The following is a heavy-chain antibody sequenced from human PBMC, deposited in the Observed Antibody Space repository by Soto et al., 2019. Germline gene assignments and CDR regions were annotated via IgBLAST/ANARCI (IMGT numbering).Heavy chain of an antibody. Sequence: ETLSLTCAVSGDSISNDYYWGWIRQPPGKGLEWIGYIYYSGSTNYNPSLKSRVTISVDTSKNQFSLKLSSVTAADTAVYYCARETRRIAVAGTGPFDIWGQGTMVTVSS. J-gene: IGHJ3*02. D-gene: IGHD6-19*01. CDR1: GDSISNDYY. CDR3: ARETRRIAVAGTGPFDI. V-gene: IGHV4-61*01. CDR2: IYYSGST.